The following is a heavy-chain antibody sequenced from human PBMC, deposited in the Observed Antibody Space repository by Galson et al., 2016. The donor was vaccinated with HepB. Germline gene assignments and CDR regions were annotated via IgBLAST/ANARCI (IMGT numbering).Heavy chain of an antibody. CDR2: IYYSGNT. D-gene: IGHD3-10*01. V-gene: IGHV4-39*01. Sequence: SETLSLTCTVSGDSINRNNYYWGWIRQPPGRGLEWIAIIYYSGNTYYNPSLQSRVTISIDTSKNQFSLKVNSVTAADTAVYYCARRGSDVSNWFDPWGRGTLVTVSS. CDR1: GDSINRNNYY. J-gene: IGHJ5*02. CDR3: ARRGSDVSNWFDP.